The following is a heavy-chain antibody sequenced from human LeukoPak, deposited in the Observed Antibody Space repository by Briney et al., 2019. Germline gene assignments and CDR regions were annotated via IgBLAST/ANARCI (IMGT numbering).Heavy chain of an antibody. CDR2: NDGST. Sequence: SETLSLTCTVSGGSISSYYWSWIRQPPGKGLEWIGYNDGSTNYNPSLKSRVTISLDTSKNQFSLKLSSATATDTAVYYCARGRGYGGNYLRAFDIWGQGTMVTVSS. CDR1: GGSISSYY. D-gene: IGHD1-26*01. CDR3: ARGRGYGGNYLRAFDI. J-gene: IGHJ3*02. V-gene: IGHV4-59*08.